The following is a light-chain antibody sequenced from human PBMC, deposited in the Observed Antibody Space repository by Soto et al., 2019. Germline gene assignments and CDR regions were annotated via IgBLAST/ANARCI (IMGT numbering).Light chain of an antibody. CDR3: LQYNSYRT. CDR2: KAS. CDR1: QSISSW. V-gene: IGKV1-5*03. Sequence: DIQMTQSPSTLSASLGDRVTITCRASQSISSWLAWYQQKPGKTPKLLIYKASNLESGVPSRFSGSGSGTEFTLTISSLQPDDFATYYCLQYNSYRTFGQGTKVEIK. J-gene: IGKJ1*01.